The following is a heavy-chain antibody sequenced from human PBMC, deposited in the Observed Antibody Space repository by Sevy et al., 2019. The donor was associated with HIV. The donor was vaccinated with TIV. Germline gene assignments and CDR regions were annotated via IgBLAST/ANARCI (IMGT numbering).Heavy chain of an antibody. CDR1: GDSINNGDYY. CDR2: IYYTGTT. V-gene: IGHV4-31*03. CDR3: ARTTVTTLSSARNNWFDP. Sequence: SESLSLTCTVSGDSINNGDYYWSWIRPHPGKGLEWIGKIYYTGTTYYNPSLKSRLRISVERTENTLSLSLRSVTAADTAVDYCARTTVTTLSSARNNWFDPWGQGTLVTVSS. J-gene: IGHJ5*02. D-gene: IGHD4-4*01.